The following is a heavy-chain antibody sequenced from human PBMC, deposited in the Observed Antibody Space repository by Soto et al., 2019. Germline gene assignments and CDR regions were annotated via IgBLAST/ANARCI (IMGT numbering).Heavy chain of an antibody. CDR1: GGSVSSGSYY. J-gene: IGHJ4*02. Sequence: PSETLSLTCTVSGGSVSSGSYYWSWIRQPPGKGLEWIGYIYYSGSTNYNPSLKSRVTISVDTSKNQSSLKLSSVTAADTAVYYCASSQDYYDSSGYFVYWGQGTLVTVS. CDR3: ASSQDYYDSSGYFVY. CDR2: IYYSGST. D-gene: IGHD3-22*01. V-gene: IGHV4-61*01.